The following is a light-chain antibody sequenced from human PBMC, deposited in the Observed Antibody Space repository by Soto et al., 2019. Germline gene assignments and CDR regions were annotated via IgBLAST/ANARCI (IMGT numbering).Light chain of an antibody. J-gene: IGLJ1*01. V-gene: IGLV2-23*02. CDR3: CSYAGSSTYV. CDR2: EVS. CDR1: SSDVGSYNL. Sequence: QSLLTQPASVSGSPGQSITISCTGTSSDVGSYNLVSWYQHHPGKAPKVMIYEVSKRPPGVPNRFSGSKSGNTASLTISGLQAEDEADYYCCSYAGSSTYVFGTGTKVTVL.